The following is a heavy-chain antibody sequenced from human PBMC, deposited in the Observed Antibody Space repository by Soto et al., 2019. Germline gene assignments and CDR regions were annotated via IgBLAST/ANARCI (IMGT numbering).Heavy chain of an antibody. V-gene: IGHV1-69*01. D-gene: IGHD1-26*01. CDR2: IIPIFGTA. J-gene: IGHJ2*01. CDR1: GGTFSSYA. Sequence: QVQLVQSGAEVKKPGSSVKVSCKASGGTFSSYAISWVRQAPGQGLEWMGGIIPIFGTANYAQKFQGRVTITADESTSTAYMGLSSLRSEDTAVYYCARWESRATFWYFDLWGRGTLVTVSS. CDR3: ARWESRATFWYFDL.